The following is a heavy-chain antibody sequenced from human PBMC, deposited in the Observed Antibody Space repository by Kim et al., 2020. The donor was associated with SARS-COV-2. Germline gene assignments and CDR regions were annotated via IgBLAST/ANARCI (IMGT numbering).Heavy chain of an antibody. Sequence: SETLSLTCTVSGYSVSSGYYWGWIRQPPGKGLEWIGTIFHSGRIFYNPSLESRITMSVDTSKNQFSLKLTSVPAADTALYYCARGDYDSSGYYLHFDYWGQGILVTVSS. D-gene: IGHD3-22*01. J-gene: IGHJ4*02. CDR3: ARGDYDSSGYYLHFDY. V-gene: IGHV4-38-2*02. CDR2: IFHSGRI. CDR1: GYSVSSGYY.